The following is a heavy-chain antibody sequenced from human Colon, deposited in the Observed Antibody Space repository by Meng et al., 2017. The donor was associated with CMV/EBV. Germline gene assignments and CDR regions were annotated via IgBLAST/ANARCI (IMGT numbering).Heavy chain of an antibody. V-gene: IGHV3-30*04. CDR1: GFTFSAYP. CDR2: ISHDGAKK. J-gene: IGHJ5*02. CDR3: ARASNSSFDP. D-gene: IGHD4-11*01. Sequence: GESLMISCAASGFTFSAYPIHWVRQAPGKGLEWVAIISHDGAKKNYGESVKGRFTISRDNSQKTVTVQMNSLRGDDTAVYYCARASNSSFDPWGQGTLVTVSS.